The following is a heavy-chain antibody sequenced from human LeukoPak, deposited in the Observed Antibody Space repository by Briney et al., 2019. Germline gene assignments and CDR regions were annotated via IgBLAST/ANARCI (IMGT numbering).Heavy chain of an antibody. CDR1: GYTFTGYY. CDR2: IGAYNGDT. J-gene: IGHJ4*02. V-gene: IGHV1-18*04. CDR3: TRDHCRGDNCPSFDY. D-gene: IGHD2-15*01. Sequence: ASVKVSCKASGYTFTGYYMHWVRQAPGQGLEWMGWIGAYNGDTNYAQKFQGRVTMTTDTSTSTAYMDLRSLRSDDTAVYYCTRDHCRGDNCPSFDYWGQGTLVTVSS.